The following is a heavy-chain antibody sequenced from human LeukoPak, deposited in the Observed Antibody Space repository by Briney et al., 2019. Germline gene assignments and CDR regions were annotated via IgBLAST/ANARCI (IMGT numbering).Heavy chain of an antibody. CDR3: ARDSSLWFGVLIWDY. J-gene: IGHJ4*02. D-gene: IGHD3-10*01. CDR1: GFTFSSYA. Sequence: GGSLRLSCAASGFTFSSYAMNWVRQAPGKGLEWVSAISGSGGGTYYSDSVRGRFTISRDNSDNTLYLQMNSLRAEDTAVYYCARDSSLWFGVLIWDYRGQGTLVTVSS. V-gene: IGHV3-23*01. CDR2: ISGSGGGT.